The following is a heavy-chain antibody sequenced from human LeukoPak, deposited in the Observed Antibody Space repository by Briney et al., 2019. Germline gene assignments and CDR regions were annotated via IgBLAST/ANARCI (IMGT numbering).Heavy chain of an antibody. CDR2: ISGYNGNT. CDR1: SYSFSDYG. Sequence: SVKVSCKDSSYSFSDYGFTWVRQAPGQGLEYMGWISGYNGNTNYAEKLQDRVTLTADASTTTVYMELRSLTSDDTAVYYCARGASYDLLTGYYLEYWGQGTLVTVSS. V-gene: IGHV1-18*01. J-gene: IGHJ4*02. D-gene: IGHD3-9*01. CDR3: ARGASYDLLTGYYLEY.